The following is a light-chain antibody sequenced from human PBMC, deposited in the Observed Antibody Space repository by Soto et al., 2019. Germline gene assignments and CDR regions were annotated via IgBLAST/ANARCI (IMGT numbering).Light chain of an antibody. Sequence: IQLTQSPSSLSASVGARVTITCRAGQSIFSSLNWYQQRPGKAPTLLIYAASSLQSGVPTRLRGSGYGTDFALTIASLQPEDFATYYCQQRYNSPPITFGHGTRLEIK. CDR2: AAS. J-gene: IGKJ5*01. V-gene: IGKV1-39*01. CDR1: QSIFSS. CDR3: QQRYNSPPIT.